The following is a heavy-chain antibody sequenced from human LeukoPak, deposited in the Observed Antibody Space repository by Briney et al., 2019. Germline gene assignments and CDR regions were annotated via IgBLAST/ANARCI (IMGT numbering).Heavy chain of an antibody. CDR2: IYYSGST. Sequence: PSETLSLTCTVSGGSISSSSYYWGWIRQPPGKGLEWIGSIYYSGSTYYNPSLKSRVTISVDTSKNQFSLKLSSVTAADTAVYYCARNSGIIFGFRYSDLWGRGTLVTVSS. D-gene: IGHD3/OR15-3a*01. CDR3: ARNSGIIFGFRYSDL. J-gene: IGHJ2*01. V-gene: IGHV4-39*07. CDR1: GGSISSSSYY.